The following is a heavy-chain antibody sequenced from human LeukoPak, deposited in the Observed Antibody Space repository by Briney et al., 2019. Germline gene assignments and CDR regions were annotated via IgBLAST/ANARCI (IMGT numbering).Heavy chain of an antibody. CDR3: ARGPSYYYDSGGYFRAFDI. J-gene: IGHJ3*02. Sequence: GGSLRLSCAASGFTFSDYPLHWVRQAPGKGLEWVAVISYDGSNKYYIDSVKGRFTISRDNSKNTMYVQMNSLRIEDTAVYYCARGPSYYYDSGGYFRAFDIWGQGTMVTVSS. CDR1: GFTFSDYP. V-gene: IGHV3-30-3*01. D-gene: IGHD3-22*01. CDR2: ISYDGSNK.